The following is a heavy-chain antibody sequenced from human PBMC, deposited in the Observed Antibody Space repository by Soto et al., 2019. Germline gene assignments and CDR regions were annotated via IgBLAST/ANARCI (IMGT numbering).Heavy chain of an antibody. CDR2: INTNTGNP. J-gene: IGHJ4*02. CDR3: ARSTWELLRYEVPSLFDY. V-gene: IGHV7-4-1*02. CDR1: GYTFTSYA. D-gene: IGHD1-26*01. Sequence: ASVKVSCKASGYTFTSYAMNWVRQAPGQGLEWMGWINTNTGNPTYAQGFTGRFVFSLDTSVSTAYLQISSLKAEDTAVYYCARSTWELLRYEVPSLFDYWGQGTLVTVSS.